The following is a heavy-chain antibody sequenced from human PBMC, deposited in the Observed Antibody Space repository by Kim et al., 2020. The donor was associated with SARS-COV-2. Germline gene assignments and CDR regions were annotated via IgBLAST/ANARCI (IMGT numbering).Heavy chain of an antibody. CDR1: GYTFTSYY. J-gene: IGHJ4*02. V-gene: IGHV1-46*01. Sequence: ASVKVSCKASGYTFTSYYMHWVRQAPGQGLEWMGIINPSGGSTSYAQKFQGRVTMTRDTSTKTVYMELSSLRSEDTAVYYCARDTPTYYYIDYWGQGTLVTVSS. CDR3: ARDTPTYYYIDY. CDR2: INPSGGST. D-gene: IGHD3-10*01.